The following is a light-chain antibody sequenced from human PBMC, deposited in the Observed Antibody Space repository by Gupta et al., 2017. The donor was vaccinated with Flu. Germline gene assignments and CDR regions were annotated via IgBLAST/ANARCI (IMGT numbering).Light chain of an antibody. V-gene: IGLV2-14*01. CDR3: TSSKSNNARWV. CDR2: DVS. J-gene: IGLJ1*01. CDR1: SSDVGGYNN. Sequence: QSALTQPASVSGSPEQSITISCTGTSSDVGGYNNVSWYLQHPGKAPKLMMDDVSNRPSGVSNRVSCSKSGNTASLTISGLQAEEEADYYCTSSKSNNARWVFGTGTKVTVL.